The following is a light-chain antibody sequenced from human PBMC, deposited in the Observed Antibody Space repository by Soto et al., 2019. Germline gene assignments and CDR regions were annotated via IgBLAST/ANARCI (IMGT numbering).Light chain of an antibody. V-gene: IGKV3-11*01. Sequence: EVVLTQSPATLSLSPGERATLSCRASQSVNTYLAWYQQKPGQPPRLLIHDASNRATGIPARFSGSGSGTDFTLTISSLEPEDFDIYYCQQRMIWPPITFGQGTRLEIK. CDR2: DAS. CDR1: QSVNTY. J-gene: IGKJ5*01. CDR3: QQRMIWPPIT.